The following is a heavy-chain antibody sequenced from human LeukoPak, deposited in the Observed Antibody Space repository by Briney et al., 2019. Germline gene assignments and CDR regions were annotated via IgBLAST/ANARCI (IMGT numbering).Heavy chain of an antibody. CDR3: ARGPVYDSSGYYFDY. D-gene: IGHD3-22*01. CDR1: GYSFTIYW. V-gene: IGHV5-51*01. Sequence: GESLKISFKGSGYSFTIYWVGWVRQMHGKGLEWLGIIYPGDSDTSYSPSFQGQVTISDDKSISTAYLQWNSLKASNTAMYYCARGPVYDSSGYYFDYWGQGTLVTVSS. CDR2: IYPGDSDT. J-gene: IGHJ4*02.